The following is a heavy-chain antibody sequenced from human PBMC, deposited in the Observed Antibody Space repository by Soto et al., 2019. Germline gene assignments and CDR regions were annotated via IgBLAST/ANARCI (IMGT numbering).Heavy chain of an antibody. Sequence: QVQLQESGPGLVKPSQTLSLTCTVSGGSISSGGYYWSWIRQHPGKGLEWIGYIYYSGSTYYNPSLKSRVTISVDTSKNQFSLKLSTVTAADTAVYYCAREMVRGFYGMDVWGQGTTVTVSS. CDR2: IYYSGST. CDR3: AREMVRGFYGMDV. CDR1: GGSISSGGYY. V-gene: IGHV4-31*03. D-gene: IGHD3-10*01. J-gene: IGHJ6*02.